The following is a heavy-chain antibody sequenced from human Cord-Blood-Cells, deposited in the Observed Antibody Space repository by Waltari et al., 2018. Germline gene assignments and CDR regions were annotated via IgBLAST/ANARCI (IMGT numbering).Heavy chain of an antibody. J-gene: IGHJ4*02. D-gene: IGHD3-22*01. Sequence: EVQLVVSGGGLVQLGGSLSLSCSASGFPFSSYALSWVRQLPGKGLEWVSAISGSGGSTYYADSVKGRFTISRDNSKNTLYLQMNSLRAEDTAVYYCANDPRRLGGWLGLGNYWGQGTLVTVSS. CDR2: ISGSGGST. CDR3: ANDPRRLGGWLGLGNY. CDR1: GFPFSSYA. V-gene: IGHV3-23*04.